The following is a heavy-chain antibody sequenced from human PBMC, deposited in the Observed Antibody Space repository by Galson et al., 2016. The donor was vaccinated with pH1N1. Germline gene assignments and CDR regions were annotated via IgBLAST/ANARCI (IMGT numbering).Heavy chain of an antibody. CDR1: GFTFRTYG. Sequence: SLRLSCAASGFTFRTYGVHWVRQAPGKGLEWAAGVRFDGNSRNYADSVKGRFSISRDNSKKTVSLQMNGLRAEDTALYYCAKENSLWEGNYFDYWGQGTLVTVSS. J-gene: IGHJ4*02. V-gene: IGHV3-33*06. CDR2: VRFDGNSR. D-gene: IGHD1-26*01. CDR3: AKENSLWEGNYFDY.